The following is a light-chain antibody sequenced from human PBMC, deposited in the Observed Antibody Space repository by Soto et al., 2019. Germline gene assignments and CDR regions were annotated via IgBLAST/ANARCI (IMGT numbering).Light chain of an antibody. CDR3: QQSYSTPRT. CDR1: QSISTY. Sequence: DIQMTQSPSSLSASVGDRVTITCRASQSISTYLNWYQQKVGKAPKIQINAASSLQRGVPSRFSGSGSGTDFTLTISSLQPEDFATYYGQQSYSTPRTFGQGTKLEIK. J-gene: IGKJ2*02. V-gene: IGKV1-39*01. CDR2: AAS.